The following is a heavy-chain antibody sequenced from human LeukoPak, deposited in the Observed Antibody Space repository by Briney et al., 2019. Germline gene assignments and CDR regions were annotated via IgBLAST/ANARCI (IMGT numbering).Heavy chain of an antibody. J-gene: IGHJ4*02. D-gene: IGHD2-21*02. CDR3: ARDSAVVTAIQYYFDY. CDR1: GGTFSSYA. CDR2: IIPILGIA. V-gene: IGHV1-69*04. Sequence: ASVKVSCKASGGTFSSYAISWVRQAPGQGLEWMGRIIPILGIANYAQKFQGRVAITADKSTSTAYMELSSLRSEDTAVYYCARDSAVVTAIQYYFDYWGQGTLVTVSS.